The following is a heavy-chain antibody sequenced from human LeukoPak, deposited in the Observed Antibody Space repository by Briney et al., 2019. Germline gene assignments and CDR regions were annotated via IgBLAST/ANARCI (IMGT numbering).Heavy chain of an antibody. CDR3: ARDPPAVRTNTYA. J-gene: IGHJ5*02. CDR2: IYSGGDT. V-gene: IGHV3-66*01. D-gene: IGHD1-7*01. Sequence: GGSLRLSCAASGFTISNNYMNCVRQAPGKGLEWVSLIYSGGDTYYADSVKGRFTISRDHSKNTLYLQMNSLRVEDTAVYYCARDPPAVRTNTYAWGQGTLVTVSS. CDR1: GFTISNNY.